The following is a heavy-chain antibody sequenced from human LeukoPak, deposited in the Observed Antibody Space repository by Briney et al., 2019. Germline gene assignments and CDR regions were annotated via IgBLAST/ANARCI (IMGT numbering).Heavy chain of an antibody. V-gene: IGHV5-51*01. J-gene: IGHJ5*02. CDR3: ARLRGNYYDSSGHNWFDP. CDR2: IYPGDSDT. Sequence: GEPLKISCKGSGSSFTSYWIGWVRQMPGKGLEWMGIIYPGDSDTRYSPSFQGQVTISADKSISTASLQWSSLKASDTAMYYCARLRGNYYDSSGHNWFDPWGQGTLVTVSS. D-gene: IGHD3-22*01. CDR1: GSSFTSYW.